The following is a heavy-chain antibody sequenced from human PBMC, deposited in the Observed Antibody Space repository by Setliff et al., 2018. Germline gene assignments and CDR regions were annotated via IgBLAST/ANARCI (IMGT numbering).Heavy chain of an antibody. CDR1: AYSFTDYY. V-gene: IGHV1-2*02. D-gene: IGHD3-3*01. Sequence: ASVKVSCKTSAYSFTDYYIQCVRQAPGQGLEWMGWINPNSGGAKYSPKFQGRVAMTRDTSVTTAFLELSGLTYDDTALYYCIRGVGFWSGHYSETTGGFDYWGPGTQVTVSS. CDR2: INPNSGGA. J-gene: IGHJ4*02. CDR3: IRGVGFWSGHYSETTGGFDY.